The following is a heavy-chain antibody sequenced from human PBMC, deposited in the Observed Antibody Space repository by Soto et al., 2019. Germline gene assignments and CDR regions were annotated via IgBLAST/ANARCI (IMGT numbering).Heavy chain of an antibody. CDR2: INQNGGAM. Sequence: VHLVESGGGLVQPGGSLRLSCAASGFTFSNYWMTWVRQAPGKGLEWVASINQNGGAMHYVDSVKGRFTVSRDNAKNSLYLQVNSLRAEDTAVFYCARVWNDGRFDYWGQGTLVTVSS. D-gene: IGHD1-1*01. CDR1: GFTFSNYW. V-gene: IGHV3-7*01. CDR3: ARVWNDGRFDY. J-gene: IGHJ4*02.